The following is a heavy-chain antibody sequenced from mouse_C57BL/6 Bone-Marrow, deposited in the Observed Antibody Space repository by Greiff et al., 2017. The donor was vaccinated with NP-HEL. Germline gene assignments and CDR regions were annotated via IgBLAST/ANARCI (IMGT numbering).Heavy chain of an antibody. V-gene: IGHV14-3*01. CDR3: ASPYSNYVLDY. J-gene: IGHJ2*01. D-gene: IGHD2-5*01. CDR1: GFKIKNTY. Sequence: EVKLVESVAEFVRPGASVKLSCTASGFKIKNTYVHWVKQRPEQGLEWIGMIDPANANTKYGPKFQGKATIAADASSNTAYLQLSSLTSEDTAIYYGASPYSNYVLDYWGQGTTLTVSS. CDR2: IDPANANT.